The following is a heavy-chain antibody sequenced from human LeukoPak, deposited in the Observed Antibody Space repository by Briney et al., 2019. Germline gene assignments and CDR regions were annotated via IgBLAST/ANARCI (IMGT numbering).Heavy chain of an antibody. CDR2: IYYTGST. CDR1: GDSVSDTIYY. J-gene: IGHJ4*02. D-gene: IGHD3-9*01. V-gene: IGHV4-39*01. Sequence: SETLSLTCTVSGDSVSDTIYYWGWIRQPPGQGLQWIGNIYYTGSTHNNPSLRSRVTMTADTSNNQFSLKMSSVTAADTAVYYCARLSKGRFFDYVFDFWGEGT. CDR3: ARLSKGRFFDYVFDF.